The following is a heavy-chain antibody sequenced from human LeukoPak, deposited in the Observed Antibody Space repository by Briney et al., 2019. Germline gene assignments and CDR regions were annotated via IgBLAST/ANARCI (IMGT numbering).Heavy chain of an antibody. D-gene: IGHD3-3*01. CDR2: ISYDGSNK. J-gene: IGHJ5*02. CDR3: AKDNPITIFGVVIGRLNWFDP. CDR1: GFTFSSYG. Sequence: GRSLRLSCAASGFTFSSYGMHWVRRAPGKGLEWVAVISYDGSNKYYADSVKGRFTISRDNSKNTLYLQMNSLRAEDTAVYYCAKDNPITIFGVVIGRLNWFDPWGQGTLVTVSS. V-gene: IGHV3-30*18.